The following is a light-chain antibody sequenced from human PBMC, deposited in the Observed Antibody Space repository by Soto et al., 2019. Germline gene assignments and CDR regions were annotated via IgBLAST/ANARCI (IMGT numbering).Light chain of an antibody. Sequence: DIQMTQSPDSLSASVGDRVTITCRASQSISTYLHWYQQRQGRAPNLLIYSASTLQSGVPSRFNAGGSGTDFTLTITSLQPEDSATYYCQLSYNAWTFGQGTKVEIK. J-gene: IGKJ1*01. CDR3: QLSYNAWT. CDR2: SAS. CDR1: QSISTY. V-gene: IGKV1-39*01.